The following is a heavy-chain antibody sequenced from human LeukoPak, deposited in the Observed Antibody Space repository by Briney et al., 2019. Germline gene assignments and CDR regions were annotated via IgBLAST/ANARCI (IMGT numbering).Heavy chain of an antibody. D-gene: IGHD6-19*01. CDR2: ISAYNGNT. J-gene: IGHJ4*02. Sequence: SSVKVSCKASGDTFTSYGISWWRQAPGQGLEWMGWISAYNGNTNYAHKLQVRVTMTTDTATSTAYLELRSLRSDATAVYYCARSGAVASAPDYWGQGTLVTVSS. V-gene: IGHV1-18*01. CDR1: GDTFTSYG. CDR3: ARSGAVASAPDY.